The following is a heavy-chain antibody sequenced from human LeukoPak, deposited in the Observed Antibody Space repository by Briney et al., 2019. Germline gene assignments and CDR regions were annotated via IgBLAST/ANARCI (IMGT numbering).Heavy chain of an antibody. Sequence: GSLSLSCAASGFIFSSHGMNWVRPAPGKGLEWVSGISPSGDATFYADSVKGRFTISRDNSKNTVYLQMDSLRFEDAAVYYCASFSGWLGVCWGQGTLVTVSS. CDR3: ASFSGWLGVC. CDR1: GFIFSSHG. CDR2: ISPSGDAT. V-gene: IGHV3-23*01. D-gene: IGHD6-19*01. J-gene: IGHJ4*02.